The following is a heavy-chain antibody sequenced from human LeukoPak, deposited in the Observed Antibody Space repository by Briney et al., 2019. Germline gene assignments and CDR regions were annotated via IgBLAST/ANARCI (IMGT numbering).Heavy chain of an antibody. D-gene: IGHD5-12*01. CDR1: GFTFSSYA. Sequence: PGGSLRLSCAASGFTFSSYAMSWVRQAPGKGLEWVANIKQDGSEKYYVDSVKGRFTISRDNAKNSLYLQMNSLRAEDTAVYYCASSGHDWDPEYFQHWGQGTLVTVSS. V-gene: IGHV3-7*01. J-gene: IGHJ1*01. CDR2: IKQDGSEK. CDR3: ASSGHDWDPEYFQH.